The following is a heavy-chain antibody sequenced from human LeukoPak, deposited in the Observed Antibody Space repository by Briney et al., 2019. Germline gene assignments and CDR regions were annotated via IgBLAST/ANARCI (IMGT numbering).Heavy chain of an antibody. Sequence: SSETLSLTCAVYGGSFSGYYWSWIRQPPGKGLEWIGEINHSGSTNYNPSLKSRVTISVDRSKDQFSLKLSSVTAADTAVYYCARTGSVVAGTPYYYYGMDVWGQGTTVTVSS. CDR2: INHSGST. CDR1: GGSFSGYY. CDR3: ARTGSVVAGTPYYYYGMDV. V-gene: IGHV4-34*01. D-gene: IGHD6-19*01. J-gene: IGHJ6*02.